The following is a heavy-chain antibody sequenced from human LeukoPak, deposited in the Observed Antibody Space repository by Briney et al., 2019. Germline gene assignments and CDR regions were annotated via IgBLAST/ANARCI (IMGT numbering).Heavy chain of an antibody. D-gene: IGHD1-26*01. J-gene: IGHJ4*02. CDR2: ISSSGSTI. CDR3: ARESPGATRDY. CDR1: GFTFSSYE. V-gene: IGHV3-48*03. Sequence: GGSLRLSCAVSGFTFSSYEMNWVRQAPGKGLAGVSYISSSGSTIYYADSVKGRFTISRDNAKNSLYLQMDSLRAEDTAVYYCARESPGATRDYWGQGTLVTVSS.